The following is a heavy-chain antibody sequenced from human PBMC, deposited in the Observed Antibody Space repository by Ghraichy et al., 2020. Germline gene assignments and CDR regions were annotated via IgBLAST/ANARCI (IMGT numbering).Heavy chain of an antibody. CDR1: GFTFSSYS. CDR2: ISSSSSYI. V-gene: IGHV3-21*01. D-gene: IGHD6-13*01. J-gene: IGHJ4*02. CDR3: ARDHPIAAAGYPPIVNFYC. Sequence: GGSLRLSCAASGFTFSSYSMNWVRQAPGKGLEWVSSISSSSSYIYYADSVKGRFTISRDNAKNSLYLQMNSLRAEDTAVYYCARDHPIAAAGYPPIVNFYCGGEGTLATVSS.